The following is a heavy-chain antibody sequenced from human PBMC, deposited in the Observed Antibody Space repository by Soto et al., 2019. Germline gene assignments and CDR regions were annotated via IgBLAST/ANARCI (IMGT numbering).Heavy chain of an antibody. CDR1: GFSISSGGYS. Sequence: PSETLSLTCAVSGFSISSGGYSWSWIRQHPGKGLEWIGYIYYSGSTYYNPSLKSRVTISVDTSKNQFSLKLTSVTAADTALYYCARRYGWLYFDYWGQGSLVTVSS. V-gene: IGHV4-30-2*03. CDR2: IYYSGST. J-gene: IGHJ4*02. CDR3: ARRYGWLYFDY. D-gene: IGHD3-10*01.